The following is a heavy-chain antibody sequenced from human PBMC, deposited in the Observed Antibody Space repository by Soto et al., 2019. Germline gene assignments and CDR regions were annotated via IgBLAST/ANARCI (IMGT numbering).Heavy chain of an antibody. V-gene: IGHV3-30*18. CDR2: ISYDGSNK. Sequence: PGGSLRLSCAASGFTFSNYGMHWVRQAPGKGLEWVAVISYDGSNKYYADSVKGRFTISRDNSKNTLYLQMNSLRAEDTAVYYCAKVNRQFYCSGTSCPYYFDYWGQGTLVTVSS. CDR1: GFTFSNYG. D-gene: IGHD2-2*01. CDR3: AKVNRQFYCSGTSCPYYFDY. J-gene: IGHJ4*02.